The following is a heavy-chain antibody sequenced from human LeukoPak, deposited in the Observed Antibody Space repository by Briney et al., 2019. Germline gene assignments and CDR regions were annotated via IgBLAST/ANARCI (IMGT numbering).Heavy chain of an antibody. D-gene: IGHD1-26*01. CDR1: GGSISSHY. Sequence: SETLSLTCTVSGGSISSHYWNWIRQPPGKGLEWIEYIYYSGSTNYNPSLKSRVTISLDTSKSQFSLKLSSVTAADTAVYYCAREGSRWVDFDYWGQGTLVTVSS. CDR2: IYYSGST. J-gene: IGHJ4*02. V-gene: IGHV4-59*11. CDR3: AREGSRWVDFDY.